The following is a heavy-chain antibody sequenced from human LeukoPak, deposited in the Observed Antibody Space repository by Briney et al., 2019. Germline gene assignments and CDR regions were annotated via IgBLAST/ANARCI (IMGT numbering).Heavy chain of an antibody. J-gene: IGHJ5*02. CDR3: ARYDFWSGSPGAKWFDP. CDR2: MNPNSGNT. V-gene: IGHV1-8*01. CDR1: GYTITSYE. D-gene: IGHD3-3*01. Sequence: ASVKVSCKASGYTITSYEINWVRQATGQGLEWMGWMNPNSGNTGYARKFQGRVTMTRDTSISTAYMELSSLRSEDTAVYYCARYDFWSGSPGAKWFDPWGQGTLVTVSS.